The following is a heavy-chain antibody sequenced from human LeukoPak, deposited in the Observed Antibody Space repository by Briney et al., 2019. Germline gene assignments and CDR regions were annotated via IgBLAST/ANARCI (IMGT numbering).Heavy chain of an antibody. CDR1: GFTFSDHY. CDR2: ISGSGGST. V-gene: IGHV3-23*01. CDR3: AKAYYGDYFDY. D-gene: IGHD4-17*01. J-gene: IGHJ4*02. Sequence: PGGSLRLSCAASGFTFSDHYMDWVRQAPGKGLEWVSAISGSGGSTYYADSVKGRFTISRDNSKNTLYLQMNSLRAEDTAVYYCAKAYYGDYFDYWGQGTLVTVSS.